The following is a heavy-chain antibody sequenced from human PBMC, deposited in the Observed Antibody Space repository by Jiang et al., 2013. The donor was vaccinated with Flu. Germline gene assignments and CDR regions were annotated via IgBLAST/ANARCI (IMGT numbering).Heavy chain of an antibody. CDR3: ARCGYYDSSGYYCGFDY. CDR1: GGSISSYY. CDR2: IYYSGST. Sequence: GSGLVKPSETLSLTCTVSGGSISSYYWSWIRQPPGKGLEWIGYIYYSGSTNYNPSLKSRVTISVDTSKNQFSLKLSSVTAADTAVYYCARCGYYDSSGYYCGFDYWGQGTLVTVSS. V-gene: IGHV4-59*01. D-gene: IGHD3-22*01. J-gene: IGHJ4*02.